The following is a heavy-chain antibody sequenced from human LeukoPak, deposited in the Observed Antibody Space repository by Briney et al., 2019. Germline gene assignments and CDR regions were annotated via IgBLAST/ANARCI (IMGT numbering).Heavy chain of an antibody. CDR3: AKGGKWDVTPFDY. Sequence: GGSLRLSCVVSGFTFSSYGMNWVRQAPGKGLEWVSTISGGGGSTYYADSVKGRFTISRDNSKNTLYLQVNSLRAEDTAVYYCAKGGKWDVTPFDYWGQGTLVTVSS. V-gene: IGHV3-23*01. CDR2: ISGGGGST. D-gene: IGHD1-26*01. CDR1: GFTFSSYG. J-gene: IGHJ4*02.